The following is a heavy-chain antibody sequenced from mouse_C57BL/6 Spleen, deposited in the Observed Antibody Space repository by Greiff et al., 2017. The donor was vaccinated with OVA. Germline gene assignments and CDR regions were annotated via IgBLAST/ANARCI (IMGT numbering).Heavy chain of an antibody. CDR1: GYTFTSYW. CDR2: IGTADSYN. J-gene: IGHJ2*01. V-gene: IGHV1-50*01. CDR3: ARGGNWEDDY. Sequence: QVQLEQPGAGLVKPGASVKLSCTASGYTFTSYWMQWVKQRPGKGLEWVGAIGTADSYNYYHQKLKGRVTISVDTSTSKAYMQLSSLTSEDTAVYYCARGGNWEDDYWGQGTTLTVSS. D-gene: IGHD4-1*02.